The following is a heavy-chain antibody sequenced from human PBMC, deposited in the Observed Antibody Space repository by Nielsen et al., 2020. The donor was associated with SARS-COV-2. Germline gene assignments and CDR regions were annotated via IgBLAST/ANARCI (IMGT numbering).Heavy chain of an antibody. Sequence: GESLKISCAASGFTFSDYYMSWIRQAPGKGLEWVSYISSSSSYTNYADSVKGRFTISRDNAKNSLYLQMNSLRAEDTAVYYCAKVEDAIGGMDVWGQGTTVTVSS. CDR3: AKVEDAIGGMDV. D-gene: IGHD3-22*01. CDR2: ISSSSSYT. V-gene: IGHV3-11*06. J-gene: IGHJ6*02. CDR1: GFTFSDYY.